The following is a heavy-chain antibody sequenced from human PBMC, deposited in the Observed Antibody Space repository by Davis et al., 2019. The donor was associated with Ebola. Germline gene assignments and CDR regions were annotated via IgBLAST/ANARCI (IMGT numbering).Heavy chain of an antibody. CDR2: INHSGST. J-gene: IGHJ6*02. D-gene: IGHD3-10*01. CDR3: ARGRRYYGSGSYLPSGMDV. Sequence: MPSETLSLTCTVSGGSISSSSYYWSWIRQPPGKGLEWIGEINHSGSTNYNPSLKSRVTISVDTSKNQFSLKLSSVTAADTAVYYCARGRRYYGSGSYLPSGMDVWGQGTTVTVSS. V-gene: IGHV4-39*07. CDR1: GGSISSSSYY.